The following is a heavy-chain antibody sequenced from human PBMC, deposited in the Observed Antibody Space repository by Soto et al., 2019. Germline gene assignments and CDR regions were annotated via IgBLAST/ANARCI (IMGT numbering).Heavy chain of an antibody. CDR2: IIPIFGTA. CDR3: ATSAWHIVVVPTNYYYGMDV. Sequence: SVKVSCKASGGTFSSYAISWVRQAPGQGLEWMGGIIPIFGTANYAQKFQGRVTITADESTSTAYMELSSLRSEDTAVYYCATSAWHIVVVPTNYYYGMDVWGQGTTVTVSS. D-gene: IGHD2-2*01. J-gene: IGHJ6*02. CDR1: GGTFSSYA. V-gene: IGHV1-69*13.